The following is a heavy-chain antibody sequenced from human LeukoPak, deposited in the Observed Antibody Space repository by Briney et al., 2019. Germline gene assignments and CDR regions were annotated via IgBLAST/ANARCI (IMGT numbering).Heavy chain of an antibody. Sequence: PGGSLRLSCAASGFTHSDYYMSWIRQAPGKGLEWVSYISRSSSYTNYADSVKGRFTISRDNAKNSLYLQMNSLRAEDTAVYYCARDSARVIRYFDWVLDYYYYYGMDVWGKGTTVTVSS. CDR1: GFTHSDYY. J-gene: IGHJ6*04. D-gene: IGHD3-9*01. CDR2: ISRSSSYT. V-gene: IGHV3-11*06. CDR3: ARDSARVIRYFDWVLDYYYYYGMDV.